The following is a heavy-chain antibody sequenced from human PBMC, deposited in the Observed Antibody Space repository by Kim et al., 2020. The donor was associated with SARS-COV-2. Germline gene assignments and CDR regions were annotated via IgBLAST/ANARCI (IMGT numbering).Heavy chain of an antibody. CDR2: INTNTGNP. Sequence: ASVKVSCKASGYTFTSYAMNWVRQAPGQGLEWMGWINTNTGNPTYAQGFTGRFVFSLDTSVSTAYLQISSLKAEDTAVYYCATSSVMQWLVPLDYWGQGTLVTVSS. CDR1: GYTFTSYA. V-gene: IGHV7-4-1*02. D-gene: IGHD6-19*01. CDR3: ATSSVMQWLVPLDY. J-gene: IGHJ4*02.